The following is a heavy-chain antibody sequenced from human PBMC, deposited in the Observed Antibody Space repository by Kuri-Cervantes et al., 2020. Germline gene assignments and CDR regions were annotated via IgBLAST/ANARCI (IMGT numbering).Heavy chain of an antibody. J-gene: IGHJ4*02. CDR2: ISAYNGNT. Sequence: ASVKVSCKASGYTFTSYGISWVRQAPGQGLEWMGWISAYNGNTNYAQKFQGRVTMTEDTSTDTAYMELSSLRSEDTAVYYCATITMVQGVIILFDYWGQGTLVTVSS. V-gene: IGHV1-18*01. D-gene: IGHD3-10*01. CDR1: GYTFTSYG. CDR3: ATITMVQGVIILFDY.